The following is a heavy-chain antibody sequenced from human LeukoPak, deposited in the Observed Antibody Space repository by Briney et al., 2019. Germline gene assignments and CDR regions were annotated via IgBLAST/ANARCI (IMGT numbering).Heavy chain of an antibody. D-gene: IGHD6-6*01. Sequence: LRLSCAASGFTFSSYGMHWIRQPPGKGLEWIGEINHSGSTNYNPSLKSRVTISVDTSKNQFSLKLSSVTAADTAVYYCARGLKRSIAARPDELSDYWGQGTLVTVSS. V-gene: IGHV4-34*01. CDR3: ARGLKRSIAARPDELSDY. CDR2: INHSGST. J-gene: IGHJ4*02. CDR1: GFTFSSYG.